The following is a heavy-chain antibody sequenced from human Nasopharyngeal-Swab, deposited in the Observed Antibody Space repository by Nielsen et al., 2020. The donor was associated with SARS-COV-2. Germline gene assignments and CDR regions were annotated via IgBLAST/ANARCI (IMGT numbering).Heavy chain of an antibody. CDR3: ARDSAVYDFWSGYSGYYYYGMDV. J-gene: IGHJ6*02. Sequence: GESLKISCAASGFTFSSYSMNWVRQAPGKGLEWVSSISSSSSYIYYADSGKGRFTISRDNAKNSLYLQMNSLRAEDTAVYYCARDSAVYDFWSGYSGYYYYGMDVWGQGTTVTVSS. CDR2: ISSSSSYI. V-gene: IGHV3-21*01. CDR1: GFTFSSYS. D-gene: IGHD3-3*01.